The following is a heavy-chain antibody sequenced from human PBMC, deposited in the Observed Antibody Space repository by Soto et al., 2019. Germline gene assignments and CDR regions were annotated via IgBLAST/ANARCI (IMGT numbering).Heavy chain of an antibody. CDR3: XXXXXAXXXXXXEPINSFDY. CDR1: GFSLSTSGVG. CDR2: IYWDDDK. Sequence: QITLKESGPTLVKPTQTLTLTCTFSGFSLSTSGVGVGWIRQPPGKALEWLALIYWDDDKRYSPSLKSRLTITXXXXXXXXXXXXXXXXXXXXXXXXXXXXXXAXXXXXXEPINSFDYWGQGTLVTVSS. V-gene: IGHV2-5*02. J-gene: IGHJ4*02.